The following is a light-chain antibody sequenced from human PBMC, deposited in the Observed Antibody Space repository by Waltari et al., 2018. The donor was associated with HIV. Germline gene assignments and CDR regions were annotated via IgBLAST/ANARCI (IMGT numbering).Light chain of an antibody. V-gene: IGLV2-8*01. Sequence: QSALTQPPSASGSPGPSVTIPCPGTSSAVGGSKSVSWYQQHPGKAPQVMIYEVSKRPSGVPDRFSGSKSGNTASLTVSGLQAEDEADYYCSSYAGSNNVVFGGGTKLTVL. J-gene: IGLJ2*01. CDR3: SSYAGSNNVV. CDR1: SSAVGGSKS. CDR2: EVS.